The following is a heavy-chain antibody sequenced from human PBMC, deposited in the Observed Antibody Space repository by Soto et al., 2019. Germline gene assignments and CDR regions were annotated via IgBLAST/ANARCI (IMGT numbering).Heavy chain of an antibody. D-gene: IGHD3-16*01. CDR1: GFIFSSYS. Sequence: RLSCAASGFIFSSYSMNWVRQAPGKGLEWVAHISSSSSTIKYADSVEGRFTISRDHDKNSLYLQMNSLTDEDTAVYYCARDLHYDYVWGDSRYFDYWGQGTRVTVS. J-gene: IGHJ4*02. CDR3: ARDLHYDYVWGDSRYFDY. V-gene: IGHV3-48*02. CDR2: ISSSSSTI.